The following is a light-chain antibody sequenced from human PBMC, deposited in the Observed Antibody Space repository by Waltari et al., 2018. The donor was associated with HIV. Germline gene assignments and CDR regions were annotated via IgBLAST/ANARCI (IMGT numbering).Light chain of an antibody. CDR1: NSRIRTTT. CDR2: NTN. J-gene: IGLJ3*02. Sequence: QSELTQPPSASGTPGQRVTISCSRSNSRIRTTTVNWYQHLPGTAPKLLIFNTNQRPSGVPDRFSGSKSGTSASLAISGLQSEDEADYFCAVWDDSLNGLWVFGGGTKVTVL. CDR3: AVWDDSLNGLWV. V-gene: IGLV1-44*01.